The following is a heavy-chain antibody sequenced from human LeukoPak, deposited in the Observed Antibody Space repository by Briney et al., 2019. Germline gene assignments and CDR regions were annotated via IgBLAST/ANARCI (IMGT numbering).Heavy chain of an antibody. V-gene: IGHV4-4*07. D-gene: IGHD2-2*01. CDR3: ARDQRRYCSSSSCSRFDY. Sequence: SETLSLTCTVSGGSISSYYWSWIRQPAGKGLEWIGRIYTSGSTNYNPSLKSRVTMSVDTSKNQFSLKLSSVTAADTAVYYCARDQRRYCSSSSCSRFDYWGQGTLVTVSS. CDR1: GGSISSYY. CDR2: IYTSGST. J-gene: IGHJ4*02.